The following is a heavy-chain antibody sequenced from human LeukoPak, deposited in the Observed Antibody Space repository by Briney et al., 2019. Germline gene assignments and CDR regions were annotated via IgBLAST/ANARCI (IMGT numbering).Heavy chain of an antibody. J-gene: IGHJ4*02. CDR1: GFTFSSYW. V-gene: IGHV3-74*01. Sequence: GGSLRLSCAASGFTFSSYWMHWVRQAPGKGLVWVSRINTDGSSSTYADSVKGRFTISRDNAKNSLYLQMNSLRAEDTALYYCAKDLYYDILTGYFDYWGQGTLVTVSS. CDR2: INTDGSSS. D-gene: IGHD3-9*01. CDR3: AKDLYYDILTGYFDY.